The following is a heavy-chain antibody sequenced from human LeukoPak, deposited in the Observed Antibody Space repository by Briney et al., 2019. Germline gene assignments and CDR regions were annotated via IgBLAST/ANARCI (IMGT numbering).Heavy chain of an antibody. V-gene: IGHV4-59*08. CDR2: IYYSGST. Sequence: SETLSLTCTVSGGSISSYYRSWIRQPPGKGLEWIGYIYYSGSTNYNPSLKSRVTMSVDTSKNQFSLKLSSVTAADTAVYYCAGTTSDYYYYYGMDVWGQGTTVTVSS. CDR3: AGTTSDYYYYYGMDV. J-gene: IGHJ6*02. D-gene: IGHD1-14*01. CDR1: GGSISSYY.